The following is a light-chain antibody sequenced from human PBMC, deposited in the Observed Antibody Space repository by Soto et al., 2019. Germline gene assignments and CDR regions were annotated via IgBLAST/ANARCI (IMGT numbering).Light chain of an antibody. V-gene: IGKV3-20*01. J-gene: IGKJ1*01. Sequence: EIVLTQSPGTLSLSPGERATLSCRASLSVTSNFIAWYQQKPGQAPRLLLYDASNRATGIPDRFSGSGLEPEDFAVYYCQQYGSSVWTFGQGTKVEIK. CDR2: DAS. CDR3: QQYGSSVWT. CDR1: LSVTSNF.